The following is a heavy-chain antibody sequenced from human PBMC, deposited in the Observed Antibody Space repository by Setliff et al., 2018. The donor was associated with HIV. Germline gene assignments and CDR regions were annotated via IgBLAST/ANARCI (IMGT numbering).Heavy chain of an antibody. D-gene: IGHD6-19*01. CDR2: IGSKANSYAT. CDR3: TREAVAGDYYYYMDV. CDR1: GFTFSGSA. Sequence: GGSLRLSCAGSGFTFSGSALNWVRQASGKGLEWVGRIGSKANSYATEYAASVKGRFTVSRDDSKNTAHLQMDSLKSEDTAVYYCTREAVAGDYYYYMDVWGKGTTVTVSS. V-gene: IGHV3-73*01. J-gene: IGHJ6*03.